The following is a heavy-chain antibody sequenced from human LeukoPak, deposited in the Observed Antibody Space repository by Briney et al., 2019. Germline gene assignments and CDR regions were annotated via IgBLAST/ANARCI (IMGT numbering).Heavy chain of an antibody. Sequence: ASVKVSCTASGYTFTGYYMHWVRQAPGQGLEWMGWINPNSGGTNYAQKFQGRVTMTRDTSISTAYMELSRLRSDDTAVYYCARAPLYNWNPFDYWGQGTLVTVSS. J-gene: IGHJ4*02. CDR3: ARAPLYNWNPFDY. CDR1: GYTFTGYY. CDR2: INPNSGGT. V-gene: IGHV1-2*02. D-gene: IGHD1-20*01.